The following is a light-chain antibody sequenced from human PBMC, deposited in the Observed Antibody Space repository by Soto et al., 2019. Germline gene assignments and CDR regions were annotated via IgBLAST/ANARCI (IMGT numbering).Light chain of an antibody. Sequence: QSVLTHPASVSGSLGQSITISCTGSDYDVGRNYYGSWYQQHPDQASKLILYHVTNRPSGVSNRVSDSKSGDTASLTISGLQADDEADYYCLSYTGGATGVFGSGTKLTVL. V-gene: IGLV2-14*01. CDR3: LSYTGGATGV. CDR2: HVT. J-gene: IGLJ1*01. CDR1: DYDVGRNYY.